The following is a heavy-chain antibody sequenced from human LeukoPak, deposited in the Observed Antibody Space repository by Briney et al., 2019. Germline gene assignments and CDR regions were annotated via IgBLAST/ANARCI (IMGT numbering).Heavy chain of an antibody. D-gene: IGHD4-11*01. CDR1: GGSISSYY. J-gene: IGHJ5*02. CDR3: ARDNYRFDP. CDR2: ICYSGST. V-gene: IGHV4-59*01. Sequence: SETLSLTCTVSGGSISSYYWSWIRQPPGKGLEWIGYICYSGSTNYNPSLKSRVTISVDTSKNQFSLKLSSVTAADTAVYYCARDNYRFDPWGQGTLVTVSS.